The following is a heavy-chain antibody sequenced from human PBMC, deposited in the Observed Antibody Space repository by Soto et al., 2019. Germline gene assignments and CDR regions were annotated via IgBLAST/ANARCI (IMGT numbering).Heavy chain of an antibody. CDR2: IYYSGST. V-gene: IGHV4-61*01. CDR3: ARAYSGYAIFDY. J-gene: IGHJ4*02. Sequence: PSETLSLTCTVSGGSVSSGSYYWSWIRQPPGKGLEWIGYIYYSGSTSYNPSLKSRVTISVDTSKNQFSLKLSSVTAADTAVYYCARAYSGYAIFDYWGQGTLVTVSS. D-gene: IGHD5-12*01. CDR1: GGSVSSGSYY.